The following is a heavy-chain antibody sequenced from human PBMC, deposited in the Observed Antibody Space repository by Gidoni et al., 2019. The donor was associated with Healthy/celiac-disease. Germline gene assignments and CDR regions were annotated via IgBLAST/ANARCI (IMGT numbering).Heavy chain of an antibody. CDR3: AKVRSSGYSGYDSFDY. V-gene: IGHV3-9*01. Sequence: EVQLVASGGGLVQPGRSLRLSCAASGFTFDDYAMHWVRQAPGKGLEWVSGISWNSGSIGYADSVKGRFTISRDNAKNSLYLQMNSLRAEDTALYYCAKVRSSGYSGYDSFDYWGQGTLVTVSS. D-gene: IGHD5-12*01. CDR1: GFTFDDYA. CDR2: ISWNSGSI. J-gene: IGHJ4*02.